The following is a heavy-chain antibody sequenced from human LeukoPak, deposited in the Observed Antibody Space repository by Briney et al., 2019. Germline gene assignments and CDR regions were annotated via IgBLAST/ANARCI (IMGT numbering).Heavy chain of an antibody. V-gene: IGHV4-59*12. D-gene: IGHD1-7*01. J-gene: IGHJ4*02. Sequence: SETLSLTCTVSGGSISSYYWSWIRQPPGKGLEWIGYIYYSGSTNYNPSLKSRVTISVDTSKNQFSLKLSSVTAADTAVYYCARGVLTGTTFDYWGQGTLVTVSS. CDR3: ARGVLTGTTFDY. CDR2: IYYSGST. CDR1: GGSISSYY.